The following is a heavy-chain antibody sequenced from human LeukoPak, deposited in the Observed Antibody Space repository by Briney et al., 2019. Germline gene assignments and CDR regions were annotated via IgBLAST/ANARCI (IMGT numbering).Heavy chain of an antibody. V-gene: IGHV4-59*01. D-gene: IGHD6-6*01. CDR2: IYYSGST. Sequence: SETLSLTCTVSGGSISSYYWSWIRQPPGKGLEWIGYIYYSGSTNYNPSPKSRVTISVDTSKNQFSLKLSSVTAADTAVYYCARAGAALTGYGDAFDIWGQGTMVTVSS. CDR1: GGSISSYY. CDR3: ARAGAALTGYGDAFDI. J-gene: IGHJ3*02.